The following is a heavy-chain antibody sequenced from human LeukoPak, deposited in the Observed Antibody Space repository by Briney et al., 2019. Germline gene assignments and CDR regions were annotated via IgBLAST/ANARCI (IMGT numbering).Heavy chain of an antibody. CDR2: IYYSGST. Sequence: SETLSLTCTVSGGSISIYYWSWIRQPPGKGLEWIGYIYYSGSTNYNPSLKSRVTISVDTSKNQFSLKLSSVTAADTAVYYCARVRDDGGRIDYWGQGTLVTVSS. D-gene: IGHD4-23*01. CDR3: ARVRDDGGRIDY. CDR1: GGSISIYY. J-gene: IGHJ4*02. V-gene: IGHV4-59*01.